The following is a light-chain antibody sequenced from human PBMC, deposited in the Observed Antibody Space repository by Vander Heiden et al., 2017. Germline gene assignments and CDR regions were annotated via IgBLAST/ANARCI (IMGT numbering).Light chain of an antibody. J-gene: IGLJ2*01. CDR3: CSYAGTYTFAVV. CDR1: SSDVGGYNY. CDR2: DVS. V-gene: IGLV2-11*01. Sequence: QSALTQPRPLSESPGQSVTISCTGTSSDVGGYNYVSWYQQHPGKAPKLMIYDVSKRPSGVPDRFSGSKSGNTASLTISGLQAEDEADYYCCSYAGTYTFAVVFGGGTKLTVL.